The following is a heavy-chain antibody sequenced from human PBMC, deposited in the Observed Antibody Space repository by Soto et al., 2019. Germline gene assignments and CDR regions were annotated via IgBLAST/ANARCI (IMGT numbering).Heavy chain of an antibody. CDR1: GYTFTTYG. CDR2: INVYNGNT. Sequence: ASVKVSCTASGYTFTTYGISCVRQAPGQGLEWMGWINVYNGNTKYAQRLQDRITMTTDTSTTTAYMELRSLRSDDTAVYYCARDGTSWYYSHFWGQGTPVTVSS. D-gene: IGHD6-13*01. J-gene: IGHJ4*02. CDR3: ARDGTSWYYSHF. V-gene: IGHV1-18*01.